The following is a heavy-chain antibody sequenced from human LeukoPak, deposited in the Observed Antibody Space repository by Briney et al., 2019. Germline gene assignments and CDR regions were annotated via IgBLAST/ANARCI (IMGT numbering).Heavy chain of an antibody. Sequence: SETLSLTCAVYGGSFSGYYWSWIRQPPGKGLEWIGYIYYSGSTNYNPSLKSRVTISIDTSKNQFSLKLSSVTAADTAVYYCAREAKESSGYYRFDPWGQGTLVTVSS. V-gene: IGHV4-59*01. CDR2: IYYSGST. CDR1: GGSFSGYY. CDR3: AREAKESSGYYRFDP. D-gene: IGHD3-22*01. J-gene: IGHJ5*02.